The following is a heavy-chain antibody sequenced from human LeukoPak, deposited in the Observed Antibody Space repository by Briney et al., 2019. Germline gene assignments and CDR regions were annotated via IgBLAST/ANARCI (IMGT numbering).Heavy chain of an antibody. CDR3: ARDRGDY. CDR1: GFTFSKFA. J-gene: IGHJ4*02. V-gene: IGHV3-23*03. D-gene: IGHD3-10*01. Sequence: EGSLRLSCAASGFTFSKFAMSWVRQAPGKGLEWVSVIYSGGSPYYADSVKGRFTISRDNSKNTLYLQMDSLRAEDTAVYFCARDRGDYWGQGTLVTVSS. CDR2: IYSGGSP.